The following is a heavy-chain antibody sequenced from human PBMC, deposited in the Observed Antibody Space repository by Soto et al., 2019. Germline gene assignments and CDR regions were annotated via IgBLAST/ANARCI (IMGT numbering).Heavy chain of an antibody. CDR1: GGSSRSGGYY. CDR2: IYYSGST. CDR3: ARDALFSGSYTLDY. J-gene: IGHJ4*02. Sequence: TLPHTCTVSGGSSRSGGYYWSWIRKHPGKGLEWIGYIYYSGSTYYKPSLKSRVTISVDTSKNQFSLNLSSVTVADTAVYYCARDALFSGSYTLDYWGQGTLVTVSS. D-gene: IGHD1-26*01. V-gene: IGHV4-31*03.